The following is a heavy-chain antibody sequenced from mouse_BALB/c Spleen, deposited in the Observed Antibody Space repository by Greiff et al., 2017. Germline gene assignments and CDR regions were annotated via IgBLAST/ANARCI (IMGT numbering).Heavy chain of an antibody. V-gene: IGHV14-4*02. CDR1: GFNIKDYY. D-gene: IGHD1-1*02. CDR2: IDPENGDT. J-gene: IGHJ4*01. Sequence: VQLKQSGAELVRSGASVKLSCTASGFNIKDYYMHWVKQRPEQGLEWIGWIDPENGDTEYAPKFQGKATMTADTSSNTAYLQLSSLTSEDTAVYYCKGGYAMDYWGQGTSVTVSS. CDR3: KGGYAMDY.